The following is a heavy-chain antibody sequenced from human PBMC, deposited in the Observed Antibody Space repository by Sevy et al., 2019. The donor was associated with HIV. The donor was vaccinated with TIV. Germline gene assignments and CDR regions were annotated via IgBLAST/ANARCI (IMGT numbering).Heavy chain of an antibody. Sequence: GGSLRLSCAASGFTFSSYTVNWVRQAPGTGLEWVSDCSGSGSSTYYADSVKGRFTISRDNSKITLHLQMNSLRAEDTDIYYCAKGLENDTYRGSYSPFDYWGQGTLVTVSS. D-gene: IGHD3-16*01. CDR1: GFTFSSYT. CDR3: AKGLENDTYRGSYSPFDY. V-gene: IGHV3-23*01. J-gene: IGHJ4*02. CDR2: CSGSGSST.